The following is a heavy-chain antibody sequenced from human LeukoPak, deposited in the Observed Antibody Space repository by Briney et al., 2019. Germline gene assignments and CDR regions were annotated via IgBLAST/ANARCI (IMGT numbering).Heavy chain of an antibody. CDR1: GGSISSYY. V-gene: IGHV4-59*01. CDR2: IYYSGST. Sequence: NPSETLSLTCTVSGGSISSYYWSWIRQPPGKGLEGIGYIYYSGSTNYNPSLKSRVTISVDTSKNQFSLKLSSVTAADTAVYYCARVMGGVRGVIYFDLWGRGTLVTVSS. J-gene: IGHJ2*01. D-gene: IGHD3-10*01. CDR3: ARVMGGVRGVIYFDL.